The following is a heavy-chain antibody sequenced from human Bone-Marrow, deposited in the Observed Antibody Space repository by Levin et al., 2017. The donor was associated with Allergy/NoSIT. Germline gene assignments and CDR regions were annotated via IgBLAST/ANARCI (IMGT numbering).Heavy chain of an antibody. J-gene: IGHJ4*02. Sequence: ASVKVSCKASGYTFTGNYMHWVRQAPGQGLEWMGRINPNSGGTNYAQKFQGRVTMTRDTSISTAYMELSRLTSDDPAVYYCAREGREIAARAVDYWGQGTLVTVSS. CDR2: INPNSGGT. V-gene: IGHV1-2*06. D-gene: IGHD6-6*01. CDR1: GYTFTGNY. CDR3: AREGREIAARAVDY.